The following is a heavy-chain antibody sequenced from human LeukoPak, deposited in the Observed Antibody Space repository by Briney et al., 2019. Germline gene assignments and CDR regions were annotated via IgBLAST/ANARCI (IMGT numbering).Heavy chain of an antibody. CDR3: ARDRGAAAGANGRDV. D-gene: IGHD6-13*01. CDR2: IYNSGST. CDR1: GGSISSSNW. Sequence: PSETLSLTCAVSGGSISSSNWWSWVRQPPGKGLEWIGEIYNSGSTNYNPSLKSRVTLSVDKSKNQFSLKLSSVTAADTAAYYCARDRGAAAGANGRDVGGQGTTVTVSS. V-gene: IGHV4-4*02. J-gene: IGHJ6*02.